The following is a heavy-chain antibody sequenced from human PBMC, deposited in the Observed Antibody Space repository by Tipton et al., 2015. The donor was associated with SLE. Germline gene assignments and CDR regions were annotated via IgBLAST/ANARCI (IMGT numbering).Heavy chain of an antibody. Sequence: TLSLTCTVSGGSISSYYWSWIRQPPGKGLEWIGYIYYSGSTNYNPSLKSRVTISVDTSKNQFSPKLSSVTAADTAVYYCATTNWVEMATSDAFDIWGQGTMVTVSS. CDR3: ATTNWVEMATSDAFDI. CDR2: IYYSGST. V-gene: IGHV4-59*01. J-gene: IGHJ3*02. CDR1: GGSISSYY. D-gene: IGHD5-24*01.